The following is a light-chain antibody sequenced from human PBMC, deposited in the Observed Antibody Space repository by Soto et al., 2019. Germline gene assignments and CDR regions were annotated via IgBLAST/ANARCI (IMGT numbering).Light chain of an antibody. CDR1: QSVSSGY. CDR3: QQYDSSPKT. J-gene: IGKJ1*01. Sequence: EIVLTQSPGTLSLSPGDGATLSCRASQSVSSGYLAWYQQKPGQAPRLLIYGASSRATGIPDRFSGTGSGTDFTLTISRLEPEDFAVYYCQQYDSSPKTFGQGIKVDIK. V-gene: IGKV3-20*01. CDR2: GAS.